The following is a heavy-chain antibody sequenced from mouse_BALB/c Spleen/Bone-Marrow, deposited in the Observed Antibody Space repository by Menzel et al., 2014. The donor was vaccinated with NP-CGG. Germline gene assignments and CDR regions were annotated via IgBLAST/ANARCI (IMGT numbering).Heavy chain of an antibody. CDR2: ISSGGST. D-gene: IGHD2-4*01. V-gene: IGHV5-6-5*01. J-gene: IGHJ2*01. CDR1: GFTFSSYA. Sequence: EVKLVESGGGLVKPGGSLKLSCAASGFTFSSYAMSWVRQTPEKRLEWVASISSGGSTYYPDSVKGRFTISRDNARNILYLRMSSLRSEDTAMYYCARDDYDDQYYFDYWGQGTTLTVSS. CDR3: ARDDYDDQYYFDY.